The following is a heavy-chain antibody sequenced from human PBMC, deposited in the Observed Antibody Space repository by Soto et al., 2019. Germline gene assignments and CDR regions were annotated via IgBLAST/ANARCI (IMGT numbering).Heavy chain of an antibody. D-gene: IGHD2-21*02. Sequence: ASVKVSCKASGYTFTGYYMHWVRQAPGQGLEWIGWINPNSGGTNYAQKFQGWVTMTRDTSISTAYMELSRLRSDDTAVYYCARSPGGVVTAMYYFDYWGQGTLVTVSS. J-gene: IGHJ4*02. CDR2: INPNSGGT. V-gene: IGHV1-2*04. CDR3: ARSPGGVVTAMYYFDY. CDR1: GYTFTGYY.